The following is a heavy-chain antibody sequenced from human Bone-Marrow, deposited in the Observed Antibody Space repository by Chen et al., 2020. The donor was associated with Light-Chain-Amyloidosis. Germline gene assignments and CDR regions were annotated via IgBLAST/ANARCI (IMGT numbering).Heavy chain of an antibody. CDR2: ITQDGGEK. Sequence: EVQLVESGGGLVQPGGSLRLSCAASGFTFSNYWLAWVRQAPGTGLGWVANITQDGGEKYYLDSVKGRFTISRDNAKNSLYLQLNSLRAEDTAVYSCARDYLSSGSGSYWYDCWGQGTLVTVSS. CDR3: ARDYLSSGSGSYWYDC. CDR1: GFTFSNYW. J-gene: IGHJ4*02. D-gene: IGHD3-10*01. V-gene: IGHV3-7*01.